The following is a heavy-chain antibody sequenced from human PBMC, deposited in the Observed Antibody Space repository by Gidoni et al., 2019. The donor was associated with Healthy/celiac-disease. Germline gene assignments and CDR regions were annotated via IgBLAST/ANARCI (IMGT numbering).Heavy chain of an antibody. J-gene: IGHJ4*02. CDR2: IKSKTDDGTT. CDR3: TTDGGLLWFGEFFRF. CDR1: GFTFRNAG. D-gene: IGHD3-10*01. Sequence: EVQRGECGGGVVRPGGSVRLSCAAYGFTFRNAGMGWVRQAPGKGLEWVGRIKSKTDDGTTDYAAPVKGRFTISSDHSKNTLYLQMNSLKTEDTAVYYCTTDGGLLWFGEFFRFWGQGTLVTVSS. V-gene: IGHV3-15*01.